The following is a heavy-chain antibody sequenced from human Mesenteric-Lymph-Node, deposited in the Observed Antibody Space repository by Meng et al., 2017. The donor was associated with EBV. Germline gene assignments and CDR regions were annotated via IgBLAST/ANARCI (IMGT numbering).Heavy chain of an antibody. V-gene: IGHV7-4-1*02. Sequence: VQLVQSGLELGEPGASVKVSCKASGDSLSRYEISWLRQAPGQGLEWMGWINTITGIPAYDQGLAGRFVFSLDTSVTTAYLHISSLAADDTAVYFCARRPDSSGWSYRHWGQGTLVTVSS. CDR1: GDSLSRYE. D-gene: IGHD6-13*01. CDR3: ARRPDSSGWSYRH. CDR2: INTITGIP. J-gene: IGHJ1*01.